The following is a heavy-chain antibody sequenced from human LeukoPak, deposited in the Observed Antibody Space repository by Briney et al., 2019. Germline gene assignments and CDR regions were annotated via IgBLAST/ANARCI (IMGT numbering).Heavy chain of an antibody. CDR3: ARYGDYKGDLDY. J-gene: IGHJ4*02. CDR2: ITGSSAFI. D-gene: IGHD4-17*01. CDR1: GLTFSSYS. V-gene: IGHV3-21*01. Sequence: PGGSLRLSCAASGLTFSSYSMNWVRQAPGKGLEWVSSITGSSAFIHYADSLTGRFTISRDNAKNSLYLQMNSLRVEDTAMYYCARYGDYKGDLDYWGQGTLVTVSS.